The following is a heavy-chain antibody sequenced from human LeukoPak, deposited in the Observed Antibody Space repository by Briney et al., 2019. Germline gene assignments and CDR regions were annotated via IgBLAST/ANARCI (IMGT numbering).Heavy chain of an antibody. V-gene: IGHV4-4*07. Sequence: SETLSLTCTVSGASISNYYWTWIRQPAGEGLGWIGRIYSSGNTNYNPSLKSRVTMSLDTSKNQFSLRLGSVTAADTAVYYCARARGGGGSYGHFDYWGQGTLVTVSS. CDR2: IYSSGNT. J-gene: IGHJ4*02. CDR3: ARARGGGGSYGHFDY. CDR1: GASISNYY. D-gene: IGHD2-21*02.